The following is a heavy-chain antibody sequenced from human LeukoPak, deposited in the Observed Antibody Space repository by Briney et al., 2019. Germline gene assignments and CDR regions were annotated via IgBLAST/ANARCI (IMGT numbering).Heavy chain of an antibody. J-gene: IGHJ5*02. CDR2: IKQDGSEK. CDR3: ARDSSSSWYRTDSYFDP. V-gene: IGHV3-7*01. Sequence: GGSLRLSCAASGFTFSSYWMSWVRQAPGKGLEWVANIKQDGSEKYYVDSVKGRFTISRDNAKNSLYLQMNSLRAEDTAVYYCARDSSSSWYRTDSYFDPWGQGTLVTVSS. CDR1: GFTFSSYW. D-gene: IGHD6-13*01.